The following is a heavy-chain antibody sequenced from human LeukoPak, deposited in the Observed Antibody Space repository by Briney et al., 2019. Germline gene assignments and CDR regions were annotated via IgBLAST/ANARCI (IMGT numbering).Heavy chain of an antibody. CDR1: GFTFSNYW. D-gene: IGHD2-2*01. Sequence: GGSLRLSCAASGFTFSNYWMSWARQGPGEGPEWVANINQGGSEKYYVDSVKGRFTISRDNAKNSLDLQINSLRVEDTATYYCARLVVPPGNRGWYYEHWGQGTLVTVSS. CDR3: ARLVVPPGNRGWYYEH. CDR2: INQGGSEK. V-gene: IGHV3-7*03. J-gene: IGHJ4*02.